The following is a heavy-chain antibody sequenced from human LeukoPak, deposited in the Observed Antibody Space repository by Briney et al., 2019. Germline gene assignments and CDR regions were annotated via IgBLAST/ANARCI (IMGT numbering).Heavy chain of an antibody. Sequence: GGSLRLSCAASGFTFSSYAMSWVRQAPGKGLEWVSAISGSGGNTYYADSVKGRFTISRDNSKNTLYLQMNSLRAEDTAVYYCAKDQYGGNPQYYFDYWGQGTLVTVSS. CDR1: GFTFSSYA. V-gene: IGHV3-23*01. D-gene: IGHD4-23*01. J-gene: IGHJ4*02. CDR2: ISGSGGNT. CDR3: AKDQYGGNPQYYFDY.